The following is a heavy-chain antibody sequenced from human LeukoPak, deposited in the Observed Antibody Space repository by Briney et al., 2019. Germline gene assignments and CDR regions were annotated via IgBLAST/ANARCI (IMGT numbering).Heavy chain of an antibody. D-gene: IGHD2-2*01. CDR2: IKQDGSEK. CDR3: ARCNVRVGSCSGASCYVCCFDY. Sequence: GGSLRLSCAASGFTLSSYWMSWVRQAPGKGLEWVANIKQDGSEKYYVDSVKGRFTISRDNAKNSLSLQMNSLRVEDTAIYYCARCNVRVGSCSGASCYVCCFDYWGQGTLVTVSS. CDR1: GFTLSSYW. J-gene: IGHJ4*02. V-gene: IGHV3-7*01.